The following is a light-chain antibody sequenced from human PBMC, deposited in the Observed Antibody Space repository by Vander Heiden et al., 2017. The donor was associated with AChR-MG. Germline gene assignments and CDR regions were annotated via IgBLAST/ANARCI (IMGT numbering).Light chain of an antibody. CDR3: HQYGSSPRT. V-gene: IGKV3-20*01. J-gene: IGKJ1*01. CDR2: GAS. Sequence: EIVLPQSPGTLSLSPGERATLSCRASPSVSSSLAWYQQKPGQAPRVIIYGASSRATGIPDRFSGSGSGTDFTLTISRLEPEDFAVYYCHQYGSSPRTFGQGTKVEIK. CDR1: PSVSSS.